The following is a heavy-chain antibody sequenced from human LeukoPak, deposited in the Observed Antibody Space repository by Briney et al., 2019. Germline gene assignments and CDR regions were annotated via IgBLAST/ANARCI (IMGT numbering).Heavy chain of an antibody. V-gene: IGHV1-69*13. CDR2: IIPIFGTA. Sequence: ASVKVSCKASGGTFSSYAISWVRQAPGQGLEWMGGIIPIFGTANYAQKFQGRVTITADESTSTAYMELSSLRSEDTAVYYCARVIAVAGPTFDYWGQGTLVTVSS. CDR1: GGTFSSYA. J-gene: IGHJ4*02. CDR3: ARVIAVAGPTFDY. D-gene: IGHD6-19*01.